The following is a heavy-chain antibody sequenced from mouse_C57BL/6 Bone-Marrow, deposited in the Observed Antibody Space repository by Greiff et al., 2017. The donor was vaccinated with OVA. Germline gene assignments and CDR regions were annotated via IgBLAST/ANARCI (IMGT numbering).Heavy chain of an antibody. D-gene: IGHD4-1*01. J-gene: IGHJ1*03. Sequence: VQLQQPGAELVRPGASVKLSCTASGFNIKDDYMHWVKQRPEQGLEWIGWIDPENGDTEYASKFQGKATITADPSSNTAYLQLSSLTSEDTAVYYCTTDWNDWYFDVWGTGTTVTVSS. CDR2: IDPENGDT. CDR3: TTDWNDWYFDV. V-gene: IGHV14-4*01. CDR1: GFNIKDDY.